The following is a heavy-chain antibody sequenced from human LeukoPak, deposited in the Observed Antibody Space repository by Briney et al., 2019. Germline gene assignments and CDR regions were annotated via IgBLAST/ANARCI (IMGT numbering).Heavy chain of an antibody. J-gene: IGHJ4*02. D-gene: IGHD3-10*01. Sequence: PSETLSLTCAVYGGSFSGYYWSWIRQPPGEGLEWIGEINHSGSTNYNPSLKSRVTISVDTSKNQFSLKLSSVTAADTAVYYCARVPPYGSGRGYFDYWGQGTLVTVSS. CDR3: ARVPPYGSGRGYFDY. V-gene: IGHV4-34*01. CDR2: INHSGST. CDR1: GGSFSGYY.